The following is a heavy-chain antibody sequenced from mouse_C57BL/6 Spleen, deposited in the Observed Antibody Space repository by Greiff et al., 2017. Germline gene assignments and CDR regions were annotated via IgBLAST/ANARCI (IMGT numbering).Heavy chain of an antibody. CDR2: IDPETGGN. CDR3: TRNYGSSYPFAY. CDR1: GYTFTDYE. Sequence: QVQLQRSGAELVRPGASVTLSCKASGYTFTDYEMHWVKQTPVHGLEWIGAIDPETGGNAYNQKFKGKAILTADKSSSTAYMELRSLTSEDSAVYYCTRNYGSSYPFAYWGQGTLVTVSA. J-gene: IGHJ3*01. D-gene: IGHD1-1*01. V-gene: IGHV1-15*01.